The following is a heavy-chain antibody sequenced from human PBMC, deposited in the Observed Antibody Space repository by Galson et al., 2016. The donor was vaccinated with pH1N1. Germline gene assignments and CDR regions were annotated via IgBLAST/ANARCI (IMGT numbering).Heavy chain of an antibody. D-gene: IGHD4-17*01. V-gene: IGHV2-5*01. CDR2: IYWNDDK. CDR3: AHSTYGDYSGYFQH. Sequence: PALVKPPQTLTLTCTFSGFSLRTSGVGVGWIRQPPGKALEWLVVIYWNDDKRYSPSLKSRLTITKDTSKNQVVLTMTNMDPVDTATYYCAHSTYGDYSGYFQHWGQGTLVTVSS. CDR1: GFSLRTSGVG. J-gene: IGHJ1*01.